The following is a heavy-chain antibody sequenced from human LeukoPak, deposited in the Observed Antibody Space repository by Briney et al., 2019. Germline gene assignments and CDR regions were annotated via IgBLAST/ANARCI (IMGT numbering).Heavy chain of an antibody. Sequence: PSQTLSLTCAISGDSVSSNSAAWNWISQSPSRGLEWLGRTYYRSKWYNDYAVSVKSRITINPNTSKNQFFLQLNSVTPEDTAVYYCARASVSTVVTPRHNWFDPWGQGTLVTVSS. V-gene: IGHV6-1*01. CDR2: TYYRSKWYN. J-gene: IGHJ5*02. D-gene: IGHD4-23*01. CDR3: ARASVSTVVTPRHNWFDP. CDR1: GDSVSSNSAA.